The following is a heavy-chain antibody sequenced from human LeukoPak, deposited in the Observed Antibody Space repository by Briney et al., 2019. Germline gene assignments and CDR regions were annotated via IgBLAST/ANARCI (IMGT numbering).Heavy chain of an antibody. J-gene: IGHJ4*02. CDR3: ASPSLGAGHFDY. CDR1: GFTFSSYA. CDR2: ISYDGSNK. D-gene: IGHD1-26*01. V-gene: IGHV3-30-3*01. Sequence: GGSLRLSCAASGFTFSSYAMHWVRQAPGKGLEWVAVISYDGSNKYYADSVKGRFTISRDNSKNTLYLQMNSLRAEDTAVYYCASPSLGAGHFDYWGQGTLVTVSS.